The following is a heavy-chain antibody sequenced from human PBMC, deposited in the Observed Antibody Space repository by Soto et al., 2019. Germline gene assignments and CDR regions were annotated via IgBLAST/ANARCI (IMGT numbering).Heavy chain of an antibody. CDR2: IYYSGST. D-gene: IGHD4-17*01. CDR1: GGSISSYY. V-gene: IGHV4-59*01. J-gene: IGHJ4*02. CDR3: ARGDDYGDYYFDY. Sequence: SLTCTVSGGSISSYYWSWIRQPPGKGLEWIGYIYYSGSTNYNPSLKSRVTISVDTSKYQFSLKLSSVTAADTAVYYCARGDDYGDYYFDYWGQGTLVTVSS.